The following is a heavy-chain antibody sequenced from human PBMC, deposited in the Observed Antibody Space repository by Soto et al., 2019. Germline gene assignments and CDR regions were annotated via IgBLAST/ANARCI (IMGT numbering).Heavy chain of an antibody. D-gene: IGHD5-12*01. CDR2: IIPILGIA. CDR3: ARDPDPRHIEEYCGYDSLAWFDP. CDR1: GGTFSSYT. V-gene: IGHV1-69*08. J-gene: IGHJ5*02. Sequence: QVQLVQSGAEVKKPGSSVKVSCKASGGTFSSYTISWVRQAPGQGLEWMGRIIPILGIANYAQKFQGRVTITADKSTSTAYMELSSLRSEDTAVYYCARDPDPRHIEEYCGYDSLAWFDPWGQGTLVTVSS.